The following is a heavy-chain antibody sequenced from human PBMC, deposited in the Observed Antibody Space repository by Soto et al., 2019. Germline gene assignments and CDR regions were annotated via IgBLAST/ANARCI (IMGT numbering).Heavy chain of an antibody. CDR2: ISGSGGST. D-gene: IGHD3-10*01. J-gene: IGHJ4*02. V-gene: IGHV3-23*01. Sequence: GASLRLSCAASGFTFSSYAMSWVRQAPGKGLEWVSAISGSGGSTYYADSVKGRFTISRDNSKNTLYLQMNSLRAEDTAVYYCAKDDYYGSGSLVYWGQGTLVTVSS. CDR3: AKDDYYGSGSLVY. CDR1: GFTFSSYA.